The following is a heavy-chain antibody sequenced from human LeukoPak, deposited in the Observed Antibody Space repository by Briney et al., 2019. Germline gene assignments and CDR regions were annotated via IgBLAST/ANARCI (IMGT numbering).Heavy chain of an antibody. CDR3: ARANYYYGSGSYYTWFDP. D-gene: IGHD3-10*01. V-gene: IGHV3-30*04. CDR1: AFTFSSYA. J-gene: IGHJ5*02. CDR2: ISYDGSNK. Sequence: GGSLRLSCAASAFTFSSYAMHWVRQAPGKGLEWVAVISYDGSNKYYADSVKGRFTISRDNSKNTLYLQMNSLRAEDTAVYYCARANYYYGSGSYYTWFDPWGQGTLVTVSS.